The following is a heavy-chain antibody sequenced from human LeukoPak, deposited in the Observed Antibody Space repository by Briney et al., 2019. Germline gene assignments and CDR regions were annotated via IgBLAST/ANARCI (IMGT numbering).Heavy chain of an antibody. CDR3: ARGYSFGSSYYFDY. Sequence: ASVKVSCKASGYTFTSYDINWVRQATGQGLEWMGWMNPNSANTGYAQKFQGRVTITRNTSISTAYMELSSLRSEDTAVYYCARGYSFGSSYYFDYWGQGTLVTVSS. CDR1: GYTFTSYD. CDR2: MNPNSANT. D-gene: IGHD1-26*01. V-gene: IGHV1-8*03. J-gene: IGHJ4*02.